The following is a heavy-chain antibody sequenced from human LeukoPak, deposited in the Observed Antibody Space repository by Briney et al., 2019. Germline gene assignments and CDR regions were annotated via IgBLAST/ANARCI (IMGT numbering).Heavy chain of an antibody. V-gene: IGHV6-1*01. J-gene: IGHJ4*02. Sequence: SQTLSLTCGISGDSVSINSAVWNWLRQSPSRGLEWLGRTYYRSKWYNDYVESVKSRITVNPYTSKNQFSLQLNSVTPEDTAVYYCAQGGAAAGFDYWGQGTLVTVSS. CDR1: GDSVSINSAV. CDR2: TYYRSKWYN. D-gene: IGHD6-25*01. CDR3: AQGGAAAGFDY.